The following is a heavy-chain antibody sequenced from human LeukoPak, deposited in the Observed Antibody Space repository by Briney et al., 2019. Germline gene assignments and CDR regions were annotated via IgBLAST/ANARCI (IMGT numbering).Heavy chain of an antibody. D-gene: IGHD6-19*01. J-gene: IGHJ3*02. CDR3: ARRGGSRGWGAFDI. CDR1: GFTFTNYV. CDR2: ITGTADKT. V-gene: IGHV3-23*01. Sequence: GGSLRLSCAASGFTFTNYVMNWVRQAPGKGLEWVSSITGTADKTYDADSVKGRFTISRDNSKNTLSLQMSSLRVEDTAIYYCARRGGSRGWGAFDIWGQGTIVTVSS.